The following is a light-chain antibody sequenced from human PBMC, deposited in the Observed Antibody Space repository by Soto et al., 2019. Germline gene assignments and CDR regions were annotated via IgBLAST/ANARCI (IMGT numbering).Light chain of an antibody. V-gene: IGLV2-14*01. CDR3: CSYTRYSPYV. CDR1: SSDFGGYNF. Sequence: QSALTQPASVSGSPGQSITISCTGTSSDFGGYNFVSWYQHRPGKAPKLMIYAVSNRPSGVSNRFSGSKSGNTASLTISGLKAEDEADYYCCSYTRYSPYVFGTGTKVTXL. CDR2: AVS. J-gene: IGLJ1*01.